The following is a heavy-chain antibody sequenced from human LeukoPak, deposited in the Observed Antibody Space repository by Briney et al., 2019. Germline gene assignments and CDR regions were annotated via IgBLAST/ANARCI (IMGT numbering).Heavy chain of an antibody. CDR3: ARDIIVATTGILDY. J-gene: IGHJ4*02. V-gene: IGHV3-30-3*01. Sequence: GRSLRLSCAASGFTFSSYAMHWVRQAPGKGLEWVAVISYDGSNKYYADSVKGRFTISRDNSKNTLYLQMNSLRAEDMAVYYCARDIIVATTGILDYWGQGTLVTVSS. CDR1: GFTFSSYA. CDR2: ISYDGSNK. D-gene: IGHD5-12*01.